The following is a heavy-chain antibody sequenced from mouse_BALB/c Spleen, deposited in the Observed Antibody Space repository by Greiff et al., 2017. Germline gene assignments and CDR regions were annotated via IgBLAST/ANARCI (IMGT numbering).Heavy chain of an antibody. CDR2: IHPNSGNT. V-gene: IGHV1S130*01. CDR1: GYTFTSSW. Sequence: QVQLQQSGSVLVRPGASVKLSCKASGYTFTSSWMHWAKQRPGQGLEWIGEIHPNSGNTNYNEKFKGKATLTVDTSSSTAYVDLSSLTSEDSAVYYCAHITTVVGYFDVWGAGTTVTVSS. D-gene: IGHD1-1*01. CDR3: AHITTVVGYFDV. J-gene: IGHJ1*01.